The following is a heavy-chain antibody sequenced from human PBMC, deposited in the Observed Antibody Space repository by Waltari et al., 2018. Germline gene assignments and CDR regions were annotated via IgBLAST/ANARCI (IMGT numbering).Heavy chain of an antibody. D-gene: IGHD3-3*01. CDR1: GFTFSSLW. CDR2: IKQDGSEI. V-gene: IGHV3-7*01. J-gene: IGHJ3*02. CDR3: AGGGGFLCDI. Sequence: EVQLVESGGGLVQAGGSLRLSCAVSGFTFSSLWTSGFRQAPGKGLEWVANIKQDGSEIYYVDSVKGRFTISRDNAKNSLYLQMNSLTTEDTAVYYCAGGGGFLCDIWGQGTLVTVSS.